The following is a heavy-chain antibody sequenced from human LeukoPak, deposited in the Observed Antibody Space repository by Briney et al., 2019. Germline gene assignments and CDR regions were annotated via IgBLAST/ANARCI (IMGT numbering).Heavy chain of an antibody. Sequence: GGSLRLSCAASGFTFSSCAMSWVRQAPGKGLEWVSAISASGGSTHYADSVKGRFTISRDNSKNTLFLQMNSLRAEDTAVYYCAKADGSWTYDPWGQGTLVTVSS. CDR1: GFTFSSCA. V-gene: IGHV3-23*01. CDR3: AKADGSWTYDP. J-gene: IGHJ5*02. D-gene: IGHD5-24*01. CDR2: ISASGGST.